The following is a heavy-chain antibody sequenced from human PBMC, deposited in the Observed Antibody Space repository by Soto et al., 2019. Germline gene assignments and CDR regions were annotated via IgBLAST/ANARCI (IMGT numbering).Heavy chain of an antibody. V-gene: IGHV4-34*01. CDR2: INHSGST. D-gene: IGHD4-4*01. CDR3: ARGPGYSLGY. CDR1: GGSFSGYY. J-gene: IGHJ4*02. Sequence: SETLSLTCAVYGGSFSGYYWSWIRQPPGKGLEWIGEINHSGSTNYNPSLKSRVTISVDTSKNQFSLKLSSVTAADTAVYYCARGPGYSLGYWGQGTLVTVSS.